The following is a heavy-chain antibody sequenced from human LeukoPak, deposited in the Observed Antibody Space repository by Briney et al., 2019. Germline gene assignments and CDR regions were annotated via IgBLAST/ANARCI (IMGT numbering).Heavy chain of an antibody. CDR1: GDSISSGNFY. J-gene: IGHJ4*02. V-gene: IGHV4-39*01. CDR3: ARDHGDFVQHD. Sequence: KPSETLSLTCTVSGDSISSGNFYWGWIRQPPGKELQWIGSIYYNGITHYNPSLESRVTISAETSTNEFSLKLRSVAAADTAMYYCARDHGDFVQHDWGQGTLVTASS. CDR2: IYYNGIT. D-gene: IGHD4-17*01.